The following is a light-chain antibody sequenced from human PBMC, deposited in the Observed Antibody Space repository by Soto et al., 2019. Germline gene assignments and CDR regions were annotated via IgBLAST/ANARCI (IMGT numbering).Light chain of an antibody. J-gene: IGKJ2*01. V-gene: IGKV1-5*03. Sequence: DIQMTQSPSTLSASVGDRVTITCRASQTINNWLAWYQQKPGKAPKLLISEASSLLSGVPSRFSGSGSGTEFTLTISSLQPDDFATYYCQQYDDYSSTFGQGTKLDIK. CDR2: EAS. CDR1: QTINNW. CDR3: QQYDDYSST.